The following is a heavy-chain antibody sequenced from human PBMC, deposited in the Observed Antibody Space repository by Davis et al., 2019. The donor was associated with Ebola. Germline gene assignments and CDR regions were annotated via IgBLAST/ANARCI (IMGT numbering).Heavy chain of an antibody. J-gene: IGHJ4*02. Sequence: GESLKISCAASGFTLSRHAMHWVRQAPGKGLEWVAFIQSDGSQKYYADSVQGRFTISRDNSKNTLYLQMNSLRTEDTAVYYCVRTTYGAPEYWGQGTLVTVSS. D-gene: IGHD1-7*01. CDR2: IQSDGSQK. CDR1: GFTLSRHA. CDR3: VRTTYGAPEY. V-gene: IGHV3-30*02.